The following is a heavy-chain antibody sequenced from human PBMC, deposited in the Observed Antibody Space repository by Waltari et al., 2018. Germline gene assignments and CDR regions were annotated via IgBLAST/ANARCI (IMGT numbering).Heavy chain of an antibody. D-gene: IGHD2-15*01. J-gene: IGHJ4*02. CDR1: GDFMRVNYR. Sequence: QLQLQQSGSGPVTPSESLSLNCCVSGDFMRVNYRWSWVRKSPGTGLEWIGQIQRSGRTDYNPSLERRVTVSMDTSNNKFTLKMSSAIAADTAVYYCARDRGRGLYFDSWGQGTLVTVSP. CDR3: ARDRGRGLYFDS. V-gene: IGHV4-4*02. CDR2: IQRSGRT.